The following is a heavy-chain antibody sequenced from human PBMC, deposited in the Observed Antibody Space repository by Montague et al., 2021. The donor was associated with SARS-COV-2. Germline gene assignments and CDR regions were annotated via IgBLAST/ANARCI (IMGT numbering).Heavy chain of an antibody. CDR3: ARSTYCSGGSCERALLNY. CDR2: IYYSGST. V-gene: IGHV4-39*01. CDR1: GGSISSSSYY. Sequence: SETLSLTSTVSGGSISSSSYYWGWIRQPPGKGLEWIGSIYYSGSTYYNPSLKSRVTISVDTTKNQFYLKLSSVTAADTAVYYCARSTYCSGGSCERALLNYWGQGTLVTVYS. J-gene: IGHJ4*02. D-gene: IGHD2-15*01.